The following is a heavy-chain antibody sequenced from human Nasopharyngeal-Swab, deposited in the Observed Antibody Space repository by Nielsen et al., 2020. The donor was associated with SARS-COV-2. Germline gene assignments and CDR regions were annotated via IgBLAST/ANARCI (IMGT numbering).Heavy chain of an antibody. CDR1: GGSFNGYY. CDR3: ARGSYSASSDGEKYYYHGMDV. D-gene: IGHD6-6*01. Sequence: GSLRLSCSVSGGSFNGYYWNWIRQPPGKGLEWIGEINHSGSTYYSPFLKSRVTISVDTSNNQFSLRLSSVTAADTAVYYCARGSYSASSDGEKYYYHGMDVWGQGTTVTVSS. J-gene: IGHJ6*02. V-gene: IGHV4-34*01. CDR2: INHSGST.